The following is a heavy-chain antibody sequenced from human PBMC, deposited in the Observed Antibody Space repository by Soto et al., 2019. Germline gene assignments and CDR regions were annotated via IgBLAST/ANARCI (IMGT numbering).Heavy chain of an antibody. Sequence: LSRAASGVTLSIYGMTWVRQNPGKGLEWVSYISSSSSTIYYADSVKGRFTISRDNAKNSLYLQMNSLRDEDTAVYYFARDHYLKLLPTGIDYWGQRTLVTVSS. CDR2: ISSSSSTI. V-gene: IGHV3-48*02. CDR1: GVTLSIYG. D-gene: IGHD1-1*01. J-gene: IGHJ4*02. CDR3: ARDHYLKLLPTGIDY.